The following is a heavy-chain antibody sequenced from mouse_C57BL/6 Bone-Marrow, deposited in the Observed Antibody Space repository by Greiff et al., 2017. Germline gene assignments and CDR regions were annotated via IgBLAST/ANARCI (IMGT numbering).Heavy chain of an antibody. J-gene: IGHJ3*01. CDR2: IYPGDGDT. D-gene: IGHD1-1*01. V-gene: IGHV1-80*01. CDR3: ARGDYGSSWRFAY. Sequence: VQLQQSGAELVKPGASVKISCKASGYAFSSYWMNWVKQRPGKGLEWIGQIYPGDGDTNYNGKFKGKATLTADKSSSTAYMQLSSLTSEDSAVYFCARGDYGSSWRFAYWGQGTLVTVSA. CDR1: GYAFSSYW.